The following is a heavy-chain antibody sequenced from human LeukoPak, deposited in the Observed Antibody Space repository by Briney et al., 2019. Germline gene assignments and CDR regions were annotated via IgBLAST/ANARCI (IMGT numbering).Heavy chain of an antibody. CDR1: GFTFSRYV. J-gene: IGHJ4*02. CDR2: ISGSGDKT. CDR3: AKHLASSWYFDY. D-gene: IGHD6-13*01. V-gene: IGHV3-23*01. Sequence: PGGSLRLSCAASGFTFSRYVMSWVRHAPGKGLEWVSGISGSGDKTYYADSVKGRFTISRDNSKNTLSLEMNSLRVEDTAVYYCAKHLASSWYFDYWGQGTLVTASS.